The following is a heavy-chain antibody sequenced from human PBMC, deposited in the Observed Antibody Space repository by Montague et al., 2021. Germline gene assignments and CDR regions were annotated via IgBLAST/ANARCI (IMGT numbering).Heavy chain of an antibody. D-gene: IGHD3-16*01. V-gene: IGHV3-74*01. CDR2: IKSDGLIA. Sequence: SLRLSCAASGFTFRNYWMHWVRQAPGKGLVWVSRIKSDGLIAIYADSVKGRFTISRDNAKDTLHLQMNSLRAEDTATYYCARGGLRNYYYYMDVWGKGTTVTVSS. J-gene: IGHJ6*03. CDR3: ARGGLRNYYYYMDV. CDR1: GFTFRNYW.